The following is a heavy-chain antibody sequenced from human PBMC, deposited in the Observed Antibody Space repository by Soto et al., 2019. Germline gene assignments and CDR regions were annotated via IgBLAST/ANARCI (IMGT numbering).Heavy chain of an antibody. CDR2: ITYTGVST. CDR1: EFSFDDYA. Sequence: EARLLESGGDLVQPGGSLRLSCAASEFSFDDYAMSWVRQAPGKGLEWVSSITYTGVSTYYVDSVKGRFTISRDNSKDTLYLQMNSLRAEDTAIYYCAKASVWYPYFHSWGQGTLVTVSS. V-gene: IGHV3-23*01. CDR3: AKASVWYPYFHS. D-gene: IGHD6-13*01. J-gene: IGHJ4*02.